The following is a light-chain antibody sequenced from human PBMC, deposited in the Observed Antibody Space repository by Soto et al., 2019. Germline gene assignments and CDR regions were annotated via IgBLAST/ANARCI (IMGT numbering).Light chain of an antibody. CDR3: RSYTCSSTVV. J-gene: IGLJ2*01. V-gene: IGLV2-14*01. Sequence: QSALTQPASVSGSPGQSITISCTGTSSDVGGYNYVSWYQQHPGKAPKLMIYDVSNRPSGVSNRFSGSKSGNTASLTISGLQAEDEADYYCRSYTCSSTVVFGGGTKLTAL. CDR2: DVS. CDR1: SSDVGGYNY.